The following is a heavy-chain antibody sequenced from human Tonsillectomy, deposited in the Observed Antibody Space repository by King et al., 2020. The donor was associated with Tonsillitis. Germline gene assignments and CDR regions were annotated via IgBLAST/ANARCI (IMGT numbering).Heavy chain of an antibody. CDR2: SNPNSGGT. CDR3: ARASYDSSGYSYYYYYYMDV. J-gene: IGHJ6*03. V-gene: IGHV1-2*04. Sequence: VQLVESGAEVKKPGASVKVSCKASGYTFTGYYIHWVRQAPGQGLEWMGWSNPNSGGTNYAQKFQGWVTMTRDTSISTAYMELSRLRSDDTAVYYCARASYDSSGYSYYYYYYMDVWGKGTTVTVSS. D-gene: IGHD3-22*01. CDR1: GYTFTGYY.